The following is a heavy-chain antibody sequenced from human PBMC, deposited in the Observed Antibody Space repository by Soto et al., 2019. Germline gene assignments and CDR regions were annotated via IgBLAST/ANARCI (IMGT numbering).Heavy chain of an antibody. D-gene: IGHD2-2*01. J-gene: IGHJ4*02. CDR2: ISHTGTT. Sequence: TSETLSLTCTVSSGSLSSSNYYWTWVRLPPGKGLEWIGEISHTGTTNYNPSLKSRVTMSVDKPKNQFSLNLTSVTAADTAVYYCARVISSRDEYFDYWGQGTVVTVLL. CDR3: ARVISSRDEYFDY. CDR1: SGSLSSSNYY. V-gene: IGHV4-39*07.